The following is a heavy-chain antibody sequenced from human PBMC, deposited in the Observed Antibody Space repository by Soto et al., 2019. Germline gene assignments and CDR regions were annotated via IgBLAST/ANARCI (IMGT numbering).Heavy chain of an antibody. J-gene: IGHJ5*02. CDR1: GFRFDDYA. Sequence: EVQLVESGGGSVQPGGSLRLSCVASGFRFDDYAMHWVRQRPGKGLEWVSGINWNSDTIGYDVSVKGRFIVSRHNAEGFLLLQLSSLRAEDTAVYFCAMSNSNDLYYRLESWGQGTPVTVSS. V-gene: IGHV3-9*01. CDR3: AMSNSNDLYYRLES. CDR2: INWNSDTI. D-gene: IGHD3-3*01.